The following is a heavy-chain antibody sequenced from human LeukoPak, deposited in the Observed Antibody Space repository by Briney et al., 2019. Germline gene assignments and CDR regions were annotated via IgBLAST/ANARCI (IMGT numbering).Heavy chain of an antibody. D-gene: IGHD3-10*01. CDR2: ISYDGSNK. J-gene: IGHJ4*02. V-gene: IGHV3-30*18. CDR1: GFTFSSYG. CDR3: AKDLSFGDLLGY. Sequence: GGSLRLSCAASGFTFSSYGMHWVRQAPGKGLEWVAVISYDGSNKYYADSVKGRFTISRDNSKNTLYLQMNSLRAEDTAVYYCAKDLSFGDLLGYWGQGTLSPSPQ.